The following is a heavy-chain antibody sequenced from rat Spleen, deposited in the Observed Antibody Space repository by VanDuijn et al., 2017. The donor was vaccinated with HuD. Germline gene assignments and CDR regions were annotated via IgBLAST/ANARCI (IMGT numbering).Heavy chain of an antibody. J-gene: IGHJ2*01. CDR2: ISPSGGST. CDR3: ATEGSPY. V-gene: IGHV5-19*01. Sequence: EVQLVESGGGLVQPGRSLKLSCAASGFTFSNYDMAWVRQAPTKGLEWVASISPSGGSTYYRDSVKGRFTISRDNAKSTLYLQMDSLRSEDTATYYCATEGSPYWGQGVMVTVSS. CDR1: GFTFSNYD. D-gene: IGHD3-1*01.